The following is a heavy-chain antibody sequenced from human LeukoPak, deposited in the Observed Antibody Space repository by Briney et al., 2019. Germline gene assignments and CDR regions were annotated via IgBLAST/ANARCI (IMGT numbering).Heavy chain of an antibody. CDR3: ARPRDYYYYYYMDV. V-gene: IGHV4-59*01. J-gene: IGHJ6*03. CDR1: GGSISSYY. Sequence: PSETLSLTCTVSGGSISSYYWSWIRQPPGKGLEWIGYIYYSGSTNYNPSLKSRVTISVDTSKNQFSLKLSSVTAADTAVYYCARPRDYYYYYYMDVWGKGTTVTISS. CDR2: IYYSGST.